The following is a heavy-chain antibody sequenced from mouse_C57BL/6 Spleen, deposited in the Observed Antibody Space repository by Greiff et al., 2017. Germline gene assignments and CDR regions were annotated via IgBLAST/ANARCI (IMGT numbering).Heavy chain of an antibody. D-gene: IGHD2-1*01. CDR2: INPSTGGT. Sequence: EVQLQQSGPELVKPGASVKISCKASGYSFTGYYMNWVKQSPEKSLEWIGEINPSTGGTTYNQKFKAKATLTVDKSSSTAYMQLSSLTSEDSAVYYCARGDGNYSYYAMDYWGQGTSVTVSS. V-gene: IGHV1-42*01. CDR3: ARGDGNYSYYAMDY. CDR1: GYSFTGYY. J-gene: IGHJ4*01.